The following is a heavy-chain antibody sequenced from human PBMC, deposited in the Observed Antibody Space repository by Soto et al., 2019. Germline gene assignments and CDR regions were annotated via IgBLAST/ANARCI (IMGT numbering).Heavy chain of an antibody. CDR2: IIPIFGTA. V-gene: IGHV1-69*12. J-gene: IGHJ5*02. Sequence: QVQLVQSGAEVKKPGSSVKVSCKASGGTFSSYAISWVRQAPGHGLEWMGGIIPIFGTANYAQKFQGRVTIAADESTSTAYMELSSLRSEDTAVYYCAREYCSGGSCYSVPHWFDPWGQGTLVTVSS. CDR3: AREYCSGGSCYSVPHWFDP. CDR1: GGTFSSYA. D-gene: IGHD2-15*01.